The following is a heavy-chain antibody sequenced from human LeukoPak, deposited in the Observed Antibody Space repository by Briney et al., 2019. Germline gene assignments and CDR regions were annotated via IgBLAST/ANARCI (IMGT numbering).Heavy chain of an antibody. CDR1: GFXFXXXX. J-gene: IGHJ4*02. V-gene: IGHV3-30*18. CDR3: AKEFRGVTSPYFDY. Sequence: PGGSLRLSCAASGFXFXXXXXXWVXXAPGKXXEWVAVISYDGSNKYYADSVKGRFTISRDNSKNTLYLQMNSLGAEDTAVYYCAKEFRGVTSPYFDYWGQGTLVTVSS. CDR2: ISYDGSNK. D-gene: IGHD2-21*02.